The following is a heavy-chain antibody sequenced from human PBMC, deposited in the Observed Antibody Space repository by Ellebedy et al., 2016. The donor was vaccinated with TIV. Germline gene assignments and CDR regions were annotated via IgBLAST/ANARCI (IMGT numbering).Heavy chain of an antibody. CDR2: LYYSGNT. D-gene: IGHD6-19*01. V-gene: IGHV4-59*12. Sequence: MPSETLSLTCSVSGVSITTYYWNWIRQTPGKGLEWIGSLYYSGNTNYNPSLKSRVTLSLDTSKNHLSLNLTSVTAADTAVYYCARPYGSGWLGRSAFDIWGQGTLVTVSS. CDR3: ARPYGSGWLGRSAFDI. J-gene: IGHJ3*02. CDR1: GVSITTYY.